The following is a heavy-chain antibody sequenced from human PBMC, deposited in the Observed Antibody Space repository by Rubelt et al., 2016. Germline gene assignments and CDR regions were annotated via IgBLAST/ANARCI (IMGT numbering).Heavy chain of an antibody. CDR2: ISYDGSNK. CDR3: ARESQQLYFVDY. V-gene: IGHV3-30*04. D-gene: IGHD6-13*01. J-gene: IGHJ4*02. CDR1: GFTFSSYA. Sequence: QVQLVESGGGVVQPGRSLRLSCAASGFTFSSYAMHWVRQAPGKGLEWVAVISYDGSNKYYGDHVKGRFTIARDNSKNTVYLQMNSLRAEDTAVYYCARESQQLYFVDYWGQGTLVTVSS.